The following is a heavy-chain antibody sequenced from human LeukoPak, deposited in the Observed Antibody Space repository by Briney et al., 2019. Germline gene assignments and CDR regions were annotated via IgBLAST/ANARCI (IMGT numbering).Heavy chain of an antibody. CDR1: GYTFTSYF. J-gene: IGHJ6*02. CDR2: INPSGGST. D-gene: IGHD4-23*01. Sequence: ASVKVSCKASGYTFTSYFMHWVRQAPGQGLEWMGIINPSGGSTSYAQKFQGRVTMTEDTSTDTAYMELSSLRSEDTAVYYCATDPSYGGNPTDVWGQGTTVTVSS. V-gene: IGHV1-46*01. CDR3: ATDPSYGGNPTDV.